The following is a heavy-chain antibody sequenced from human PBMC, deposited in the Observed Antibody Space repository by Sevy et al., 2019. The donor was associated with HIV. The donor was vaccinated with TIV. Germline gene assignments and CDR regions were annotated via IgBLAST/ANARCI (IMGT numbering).Heavy chain of an antibody. CDR3: AREDIRVAGIGYYFHS. D-gene: IGHD6-19*01. CDR1: GFSISGYG. Sequence: GGSLRLSCAASGFSISGYGMHWVRQAPGKGLEWVAVIWYDGTNRDNADSVKGRFTISRDNSKNTLYLQMNSLRVDDTAVYYCAREDIRVAGIGYYFHSWGQGTLVTVSS. J-gene: IGHJ4*02. V-gene: IGHV3-33*01. CDR2: IWYDGTNR.